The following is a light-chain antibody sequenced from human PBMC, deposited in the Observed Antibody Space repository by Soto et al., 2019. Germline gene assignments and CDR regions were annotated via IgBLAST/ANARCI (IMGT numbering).Light chain of an antibody. Sequence: QSARTQPASVSGSPGQSITGSCTGTSSDVGSHNLVSWYQQHPGQAPKLMIYEVSKRPLGVSARFSASKSGNTASLTISGLQAEDEADYYCCSYGGSRAVFGGGTQLTVL. V-gene: IGLV2-23*02. CDR1: SSDVGSHNL. J-gene: IGLJ7*01. CDR2: EVS. CDR3: CSYGGSRAV.